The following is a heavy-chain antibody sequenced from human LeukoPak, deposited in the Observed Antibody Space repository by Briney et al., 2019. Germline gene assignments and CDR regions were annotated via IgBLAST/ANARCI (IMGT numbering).Heavy chain of an antibody. D-gene: IGHD5-18*01. CDR2: INHSGST. CDR3: ARGKTAMVILCWFDP. V-gene: IGHV4-34*01. J-gene: IGHJ5*02. CDR1: GFTFSSYA. Sequence: GSLRLSCAASGFTFSSYAMSWLRQPPGKGLEWVGEINHSGSTNYNPSLKSRVTISVDTSKTQFSLKLSSVTAADTAVYYCARGKTAMVILCWFDPWGQGTLVTVSS.